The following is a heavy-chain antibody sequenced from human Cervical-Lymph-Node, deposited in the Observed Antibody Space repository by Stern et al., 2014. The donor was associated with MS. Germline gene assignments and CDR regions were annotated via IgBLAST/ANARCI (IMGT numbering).Heavy chain of an antibody. CDR2: LVPFLGIA. CDR3: ARGVGAAAGLGESRLDP. J-gene: IGHJ5*02. D-gene: IGHD6-13*01. Sequence: QVQLVQSGAEVKKPGSSVKVSCKASGGSFSSYPISWVRQAPGQGLEWMGRLVPFLGIADFAEEFRDRITLTADKSTSTAYMELSSLRSEDTAIYYCARGVGAAAGLGESRLDPWGQGTLVRVSS. CDR1: GGSFSSYP. V-gene: IGHV1-69*04.